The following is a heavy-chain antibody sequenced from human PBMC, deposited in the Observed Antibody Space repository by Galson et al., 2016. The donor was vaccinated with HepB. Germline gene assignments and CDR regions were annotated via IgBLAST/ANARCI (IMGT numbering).Heavy chain of an antibody. J-gene: IGHJ6*01. Sequence: SLRLSCAASGFTFEEYAMHWVRQAPGMGLEWVSGTSWNSGSIVYAGSVEGRFSISRDNAKNSLYLQMNSLHQGPIGLPPGTLLQEHLWG. CDR3: TLLQEHL. CDR2: TSWNSGSI. CDR1: GFTFEEYA. V-gene: IGHV3-9*01.